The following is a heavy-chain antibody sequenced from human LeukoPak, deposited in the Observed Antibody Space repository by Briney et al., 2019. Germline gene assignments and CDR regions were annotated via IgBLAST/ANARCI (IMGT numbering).Heavy chain of an antibody. CDR3: ARIDSGWFGVSF. V-gene: IGHV1-2*06. CDR2: INPNSGAA. J-gene: IGHJ4*02. Sequence: ASVKVSCKASGYTLTGHFIRWVRQAPGQGLEWMGRINPNSGAANATQKFQDRVNMTRDRSISTAFMELSGLRSDDTAIYYCARIDSGWFGVSFWGQGTLVTVSS. D-gene: IGHD6-19*01. CDR1: GYTLTGHF.